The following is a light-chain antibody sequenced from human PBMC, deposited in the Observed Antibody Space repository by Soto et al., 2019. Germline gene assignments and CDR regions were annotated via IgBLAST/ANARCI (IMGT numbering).Light chain of an antibody. CDR1: RSVSIY. J-gene: IGKJ4*01. V-gene: IGKV1-39*01. CDR3: KYPNSFPLT. CDR2: AAS. Sequence: DVQMTQSPSSLSASVGDRVTITCRASRSVSIYLNWYQQKPGKAPNLLISAASSLQNGVPSRFRGSGSATYFLLIIRSPQPQDLATYYCKYPNSFPLTFGRGTK.